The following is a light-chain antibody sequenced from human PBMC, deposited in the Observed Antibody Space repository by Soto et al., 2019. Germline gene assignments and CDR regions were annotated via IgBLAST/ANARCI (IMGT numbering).Light chain of an antibody. J-gene: IGKJ1*01. CDR3: QQYNSYSPWT. CDR2: DAS. Sequence: DIQMTHSPSTLSASVGDRVTITCRASQSISSWLAWYQQKPGKAPKLLIYDASSLESGVPSRFSGSGSGTEFTLTISSLQSDDFATYYCQQYNSYSPWTFGQGTKVDIK. CDR1: QSISSW. V-gene: IGKV1-5*01.